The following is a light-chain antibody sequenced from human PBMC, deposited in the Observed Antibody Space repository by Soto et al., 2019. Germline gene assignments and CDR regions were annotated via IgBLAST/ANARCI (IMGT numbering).Light chain of an antibody. J-gene: IGLJ1*01. V-gene: IGLV2-14*03. CDR1: SSDIGGYNF. CDR2: DVS. Sequence: QSALTQPASVSGSPGQSITISCTGTSSDIGGYNFVSWYQHHPGKAPRLLIFDVSDRPSGVSDRFSGSKSGNTASLTISGLQAEDEADYYCSSYISSSTPYVFGTGTKDTVL. CDR3: SSYISSSTPYV.